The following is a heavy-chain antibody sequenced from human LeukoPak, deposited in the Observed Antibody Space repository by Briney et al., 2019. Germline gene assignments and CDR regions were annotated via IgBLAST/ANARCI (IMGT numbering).Heavy chain of an antibody. V-gene: IGHV3-74*01. CDR2: VSNDGSST. CDR1: GFTLSNYW. CDR3: VGAAANTTPRP. J-gene: IGHJ4*02. D-gene: IGHD6-13*01. Sequence: GGSLRLSCAASGFTLSNYWMHWVRHGPGKGLVWVSRVSNDGSSTAYADSVRGRFTISRDNAKNTLYLQMNSLRAEDTAVYYCVGAAANTTPRPWGQGTLVTVSS.